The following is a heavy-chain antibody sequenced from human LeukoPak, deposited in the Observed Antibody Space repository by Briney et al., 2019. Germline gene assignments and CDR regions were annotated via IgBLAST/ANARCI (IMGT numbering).Heavy chain of an antibody. CDR3: ARRPWYDFNWFDP. D-gene: IGHD1-20*01. J-gene: IGHJ5*02. V-gene: IGHV4-34*01. Sequence: PSETLSLTCAVYGGSFGGYYWSWIRQPPGKGLEWIGEINHSGSTNYNPSLKSRVTISVDTSKNQFSLKLSSVTAADTAVYYCARRPWYDFNWFDPWGQGTLVTVSS. CDR1: GGSFGGYY. CDR2: INHSGST.